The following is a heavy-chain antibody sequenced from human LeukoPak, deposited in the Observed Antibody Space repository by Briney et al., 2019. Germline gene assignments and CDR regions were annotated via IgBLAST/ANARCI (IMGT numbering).Heavy chain of an antibody. V-gene: IGHV3-53*05. CDR1: GFSVSSYY. J-gene: IGHJ4*02. CDR2: TFTGGNT. CDR3: VGDFDY. Sequence: GGSLRLSCAASGFSVSSYYMSWVRQAPGKGLEWVSVTFTGGNTYSADSVKGRLTISRDNSKNTLYLQMNSLRAEDTALYYCVGDFDYWGQGTLVTVSS.